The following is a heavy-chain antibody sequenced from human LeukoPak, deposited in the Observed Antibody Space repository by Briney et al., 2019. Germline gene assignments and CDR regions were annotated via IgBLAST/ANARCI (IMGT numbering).Heavy chain of an antibody. V-gene: IGHV1-46*01. CDR1: GYTFTSYY. D-gene: IGHD4-17*01. CDR3: ARTTVTTYYFDY. Sequence: ASVKVSCKASGYTFTSYYMHWVRQAPGQGLEWTGIINPSGGSTSYAQKFQGRVTMTRDTSTSTVYMEPSSLRSEDTAVYYCARTTVTTYYFDYWGQGTLVTVSS. CDR2: INPSGGST. J-gene: IGHJ4*02.